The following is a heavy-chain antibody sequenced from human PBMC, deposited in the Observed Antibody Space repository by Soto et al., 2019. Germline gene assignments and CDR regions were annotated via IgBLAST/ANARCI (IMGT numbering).Heavy chain of an antibody. V-gene: IGHV6-1*01. J-gene: IGHJ6*03. CDR3: ARVLDTGYSNYYYYMDV. CDR2: TYFRSRWYH. CDR1: GASVSSNTAA. D-gene: IGHD5-12*01. Sequence: PSQTLSLTCAISGASVSSNTAAWHWIRPSPSRGLEWLGRTYFRSRWYHDYAVSVKSRITINADTSKNQFSLHLNSVSPEDTAVYYCARVLDTGYSNYYYYMDVWGKGSRGSV.